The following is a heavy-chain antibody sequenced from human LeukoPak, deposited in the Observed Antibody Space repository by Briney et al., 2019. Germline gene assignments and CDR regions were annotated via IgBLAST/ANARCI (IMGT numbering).Heavy chain of an antibody. CDR3: ARDRAPSYCSSTSCYTWGMDV. CDR1: GYTLTGYY. D-gene: IGHD2-2*02. V-gene: IGHV1-2*02. CDR2: INPNSGGT. J-gene: IGHJ6*02. Sequence: ASVKVSCKASGYTLTGYYMHWVRQAPGQGLEWMGWINPNSGGTNYAQKFQGRVTMTRDTSISTAYMELSRLRSDDTTVYYCARDRAPSYCSSTSCYTWGMDVWGQGTTVTVSS.